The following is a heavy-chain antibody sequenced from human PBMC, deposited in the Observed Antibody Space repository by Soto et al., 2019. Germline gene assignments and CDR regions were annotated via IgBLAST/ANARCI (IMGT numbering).Heavy chain of an antibody. CDR1: GFTFSGYA. CDR3: ARLLYSNLLRSRDP. V-gene: IGHV3-23*01. D-gene: IGHD2-21*01. Sequence: GGSLRLSCAASGFTFSGYAVSWVRQAPGKGLEWVSSINPSGDSTYYADSVKGRFTISRDNSKNTLYLQMNSLRAEDTAVYYSARLLYSNLLRSRDPWGRGTLVTASS. CDR2: INPSGDST. J-gene: IGHJ5*02.